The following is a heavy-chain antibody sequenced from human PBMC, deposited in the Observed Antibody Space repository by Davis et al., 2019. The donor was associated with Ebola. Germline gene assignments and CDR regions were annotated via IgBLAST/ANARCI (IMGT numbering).Heavy chain of an antibody. CDR1: GFTFSSYA. D-gene: IGHD6-13*01. Sequence: GESLKISCSASGFTFSSYAMHWVRQASGKGLEWVGRIRSKANSYATAYAASVKGRFTISRDDSKNTAYLQMNSLKTEDTAVYYCTLAPQQQLGSDYWGQGTLVTVSS. CDR2: IRSKANSYAT. J-gene: IGHJ4*02. CDR3: TLAPQQQLGSDY. V-gene: IGHV3-73*01.